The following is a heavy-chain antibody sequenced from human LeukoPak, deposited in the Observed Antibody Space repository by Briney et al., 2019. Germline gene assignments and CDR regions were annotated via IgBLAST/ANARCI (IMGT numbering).Heavy chain of an antibody. CDR2: INSDGSST. J-gene: IGHJ3*02. V-gene: IGHV3-74*01. CDR3: AREFSGGIGAFDI. D-gene: IGHD1-14*01. CDR1: GFTFSSYW. Sequence: GGSLRLSCAASGFTFSSYWMHWVRHAPGKGLVWVSRINSDGSSTSYADSVKGRFTISRDNAKNTLCLQMNSLRAEDTAVYYCAREFSGGIGAFDIWGQGTMVTVSS.